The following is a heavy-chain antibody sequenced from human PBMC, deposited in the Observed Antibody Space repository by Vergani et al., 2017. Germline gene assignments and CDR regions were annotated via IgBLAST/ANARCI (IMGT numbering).Heavy chain of an antibody. V-gene: IGHV3-30*03. CDR3: VRDRGLCAGGRCYTEAWDY. CDR2: ISFDGTNE. J-gene: IGHJ4*02. D-gene: IGHD2-2*02. CDR1: GFTFSDYG. Sequence: QVQLVESGGGVVQPGGSVRLSCAASGFTFSDYGMHWVRQAPGKGLEWVVGISFDGTNEYYPDLVKGRFTISRDIAKNTLYLQVRSLRLEDTGVYHCVRDRGLCAGGRCYTEAWDYWGQGTPVTVSS.